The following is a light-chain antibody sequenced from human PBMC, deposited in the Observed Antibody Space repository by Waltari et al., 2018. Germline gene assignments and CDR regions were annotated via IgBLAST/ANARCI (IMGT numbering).Light chain of an antibody. J-gene: IGKJ1*01. V-gene: IGKV3-15*01. CDR3: QQYHDWPRT. CDR2: GAS. CDR1: QSVSSN. Sequence: EIVMTQSPATLSVSPGERATISCRASQSVSSNLAWFQQKRGQAPRLLFYGASTRATGVPARFSGSGSGTDFTLTISSLQSEDLAVYYCQQYHDWPRTFGQGTKVEIK.